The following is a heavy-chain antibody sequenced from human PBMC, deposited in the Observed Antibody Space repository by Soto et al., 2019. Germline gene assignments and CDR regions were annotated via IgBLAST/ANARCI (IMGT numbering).Heavy chain of an antibody. CDR2: ISYDGSNK. CDR1: GFTFSSYV. Sequence: QVQVVESGGGVVQPGRSLRLSCAASGFTFSSYVMHWVRQAPGKGLEWVAVISYDGSNKYYADSVKGRFTISRDNSKNTLYLKMNSLRGEDTAVYYCAKGTGSDYGDYMMVDYWGQGTLVTVSS. J-gene: IGHJ4*02. V-gene: IGHV3-30*18. CDR3: AKGTGSDYGDYMMVDY. D-gene: IGHD4-17*01.